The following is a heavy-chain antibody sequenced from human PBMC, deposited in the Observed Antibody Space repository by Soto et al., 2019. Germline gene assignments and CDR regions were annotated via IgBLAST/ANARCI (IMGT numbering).Heavy chain of an antibody. CDR1: GFTFDDYA. V-gene: IGHV3-9*01. CDR2: IDWNGGST. CDR3: VKGRGSYFVYFGLDV. J-gene: IGHJ6*02. Sequence: EVQLVESGGGLVQPGRSLRLSCVASGFTFDDYAMHWVRQTPGKGLEWVSSIDWNGGSTAYADSVKGRFTISRENARNSRYLQMNSLRPEDTALYYCVKGRGSYFVYFGLDVWGQGTTVTVSS. D-gene: IGHD3-10*02.